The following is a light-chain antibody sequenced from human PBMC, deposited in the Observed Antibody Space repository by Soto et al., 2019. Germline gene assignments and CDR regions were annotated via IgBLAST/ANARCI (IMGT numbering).Light chain of an antibody. Sequence: QLTQSPSSLSASVGDRVTITCRASQGISSALAWYQQKPGKAPKLLIYDASSLESGVPSRFSGSGSGTDFTLTISSLQPEDFATYYCQQFNNYLTFGGGTKVEIK. CDR1: QGISSA. CDR2: DAS. V-gene: IGKV1D-13*01. CDR3: QQFNNYLT. J-gene: IGKJ4*01.